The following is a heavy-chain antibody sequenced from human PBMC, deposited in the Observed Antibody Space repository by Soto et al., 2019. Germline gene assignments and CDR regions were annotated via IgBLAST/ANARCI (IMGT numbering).Heavy chain of an antibody. CDR2: VFYLGSS. J-gene: IGHJ5*02. V-gene: IGHV4-39*01. Sequence: SETLSLTCTVSGDSIISSDFYWGWVLQPPGKGLEWIGSVFYLGSSYYNPSLKSRVTMSVDTSKNQFSLRLRSVTAADTALYFCARHSLALRKNNWFDPWGQGIMVTVSS. CDR1: GDSIISSDFY. D-gene: IGHD3-3*02. CDR3: ARHSLALRKNNWFDP.